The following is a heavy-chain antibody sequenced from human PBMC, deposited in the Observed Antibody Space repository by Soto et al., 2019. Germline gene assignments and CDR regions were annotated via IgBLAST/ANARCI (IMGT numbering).Heavy chain of an antibody. CDR1: GYTFNSYG. CDR3: ARHLYMVRGVIIDY. Sequence: QVQLVQSGAEVKKSGASVTVSCKASGYTFNSYGVSWVRQAPGQGLEWMGWIDPYNGNTKYGQNFQGRVIMTTDTPTSIAYIALRTLRSDDTAVYYCARHLYMVRGVIIDYWGQGTLVTVSS. D-gene: IGHD3-10*01. J-gene: IGHJ4*02. CDR2: IDPYNGNT. V-gene: IGHV1-18*04.